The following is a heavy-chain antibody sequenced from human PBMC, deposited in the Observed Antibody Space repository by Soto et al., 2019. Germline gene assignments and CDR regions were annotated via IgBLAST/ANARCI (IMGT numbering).Heavy chain of an antibody. CDR3: ATGRRHGDPEYFQH. D-gene: IGHD4-17*01. CDR2: IIPIFGTA. CDR1: GGTFSSYA. V-gene: IGHV1-69*13. Sequence: GASVKVSCKASGGTFSSYAISWVRQAPGQGLEWMGGIIPIFGTANYAQKFQGRVTITAXGXXXXAXMXLXXXXSEXTAVYDCATGRRHGDPEYFQHWGQGTLVTVSS. J-gene: IGHJ1*01.